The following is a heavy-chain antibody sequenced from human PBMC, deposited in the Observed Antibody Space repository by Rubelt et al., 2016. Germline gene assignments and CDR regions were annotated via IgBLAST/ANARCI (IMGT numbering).Heavy chain of an antibody. CDR3: AKDRGSGGYARSRIAFDI. V-gene: IGHV3-23*01. CDR1: GFTFSSYA. Sequence: EVQLLESGGGLVQPGGSLRLSCAASGFTFSSYAMSWVRQAPGKGLEWVSAISGRGGSTYYADSGKGRFTISRDNSKNTLYLQMNSLRAEDTAVYYCAKDRGSGGYARSRIAFDIWGQGTMVTVSS. J-gene: IGHJ3*02. CDR2: ISGRGGST. D-gene: IGHD5-12*01.